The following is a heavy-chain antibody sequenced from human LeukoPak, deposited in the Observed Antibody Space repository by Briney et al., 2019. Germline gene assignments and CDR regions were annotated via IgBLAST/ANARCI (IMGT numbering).Heavy chain of an antibody. V-gene: IGHV3-23*01. CDR2: TSDRGDYT. CDR1: GFTFTSYS. J-gene: IGHJ4*02. CDR3: ARKAQYNGHYPLDY. Sequence: PPGGSLRLSCAASGFTFTSYSMSWVRQAPGKGLEWVSGTSDRGDYTYYADSVKGRFTISRDSSKNTLFLQMNSPRAEDTALYFCARKAQYNGHYPLDYWGQGTLVTVSS. D-gene: IGHD1-7*01.